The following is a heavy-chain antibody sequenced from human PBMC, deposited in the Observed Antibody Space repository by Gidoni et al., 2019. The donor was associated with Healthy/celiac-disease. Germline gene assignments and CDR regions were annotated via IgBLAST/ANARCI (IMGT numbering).Heavy chain of an antibody. CDR3: ARVTVTNAYYYYGMDV. Sequence: QVQLQQWGAGLLKPSETLSLTCAVYGGSFSGYYWSWLRQPPGKGLEWIGEINHSGSTNYNPSLKSRVTISVDTSKNQFSLKLSSVTAADTAVYYCARVTVTNAYYYYGMDVWGQGTTVTVSS. V-gene: IGHV4-34*01. J-gene: IGHJ6*02. CDR1: GGSFSGYY. D-gene: IGHD4-17*01. CDR2: INHSGST.